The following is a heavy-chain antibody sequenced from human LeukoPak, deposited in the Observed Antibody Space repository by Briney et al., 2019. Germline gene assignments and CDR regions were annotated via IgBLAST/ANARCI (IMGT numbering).Heavy chain of an antibody. Sequence: ASGKVSCKASGYTFTDHYIHWVRQAPGQGLAWMGWISPNSGATNYAQKFQGRVTMTRDTSVTTAYMELSSLRSDDTAVYYCATWNSTGTYWGQGTLVTVSS. CDR3: ATWNSTGTY. CDR1: GYTFTDHY. V-gene: IGHV1-2*02. CDR2: ISPNSGAT. D-gene: IGHD2/OR15-2a*01. J-gene: IGHJ4*02.